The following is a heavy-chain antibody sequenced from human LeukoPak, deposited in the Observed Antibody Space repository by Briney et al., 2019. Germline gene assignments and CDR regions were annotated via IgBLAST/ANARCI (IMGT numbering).Heavy chain of an antibody. J-gene: IGHJ6*03. CDR3: ARDVAEDYYYYYKDV. CDR2: IYSGGST. CDR1: GFTVSTNY. V-gene: IGHV3-53*01. Sequence: GGSLRLSCAASGFTVSTNYMSWVRQAPGKGLEWVSLIYSGGSTYYADSVKGRFTTSRDNSKNTLYLQMNSLKAEDTAVYYCARDVAEDYYYYYKDVWGKGTTVTVSS.